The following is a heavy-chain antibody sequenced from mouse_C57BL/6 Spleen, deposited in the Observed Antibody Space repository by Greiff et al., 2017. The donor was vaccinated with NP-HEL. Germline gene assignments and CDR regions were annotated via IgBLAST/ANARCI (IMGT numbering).Heavy chain of an antibody. Sequence: VQLVESGAELVRPGTSVKVSCKASGYAFTNYLIEWVKQRPGQGLEWIGVINPGSGGTNYNEKFKGKATLTADKSSSTAYMQLSSLTSEDSAVYFCARGFAYWGQGTLVTVSA. CDR3: ARGFAY. CDR2: INPGSGGT. J-gene: IGHJ3*01. CDR1: GYAFTNYL. V-gene: IGHV1-54*01.